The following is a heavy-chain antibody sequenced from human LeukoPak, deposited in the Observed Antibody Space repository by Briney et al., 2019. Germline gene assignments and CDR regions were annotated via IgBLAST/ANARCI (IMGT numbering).Heavy chain of an antibody. CDR1: GFTFSSYS. J-gene: IGHJ6*02. D-gene: IGHD3-16*01. CDR3: ASLSSGIWYYGMDV. Sequence: PGGSLRLSCAASGFTFSSYSMNWVRQAPGQGVVWVSSISSSSSYIYYADSVKGRFTISRDNAKNSLYLQMNSLRAEDTAVYYCASLSSGIWYYGMDVWGQGTTVTVSS. V-gene: IGHV3-21*01. CDR2: ISSSSSYI.